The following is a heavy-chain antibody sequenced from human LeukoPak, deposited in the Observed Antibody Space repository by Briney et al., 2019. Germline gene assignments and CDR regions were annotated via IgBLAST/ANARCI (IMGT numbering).Heavy chain of an antibody. CDR1: GGSINNYY. CDR3: ARRRSTVTTRAHDY. D-gene: IGHD4-11*01. V-gene: IGHV4-34*01. Sequence: PSETLSLTCTVSGGSINNYYWSWFRQPPGKGLEWIGEINHSGSTNYNPSLKSRVTISVDTSKNQFSLKLSSVTAADTAVYYCARRRSTVTTRAHDYWGQGTLVTVSS. J-gene: IGHJ4*02. CDR2: INHSGST.